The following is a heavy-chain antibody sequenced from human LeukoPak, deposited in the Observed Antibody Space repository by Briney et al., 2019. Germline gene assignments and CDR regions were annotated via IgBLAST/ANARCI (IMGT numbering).Heavy chain of an antibody. J-gene: IGHJ4*02. CDR1: GFTVSTYT. D-gene: IGHD3-10*01. CDR3: AREDASGSYYRSLDY. CDR2: ITISSRYI. Sequence: GGSLRLSCAASGFTVSTYTMNWVRQAPGMGLEWVSSITISSRYIYYADSVKGRFTISRDNAKNSLFLHMNSLRAEDTAVYYCAREDASGSYYRSLDYWGQGTLVTVSS. V-gene: IGHV3-21*01.